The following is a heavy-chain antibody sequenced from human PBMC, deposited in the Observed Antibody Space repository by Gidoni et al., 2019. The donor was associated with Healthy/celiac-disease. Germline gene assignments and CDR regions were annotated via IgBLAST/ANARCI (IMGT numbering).Heavy chain of an antibody. CDR1: GYSFTNYW. J-gene: IGHJ3*02. CDR2: IDPTDSYT. V-gene: IGHV5-10-1*03. D-gene: IGHD2-2*01. Sequence: EVQLVQSGAEVNKPGESLRISCKSSGYSFTNYWISWVRQMPGKGLEWMGRIDPTDSYTKYSPSFQGHVTTSADKSISIAYLQWSSLKASDTAMYYCARRSRLTHSWAFDIWGQGTMVTVSS. CDR3: ARRSRLTHSWAFDI.